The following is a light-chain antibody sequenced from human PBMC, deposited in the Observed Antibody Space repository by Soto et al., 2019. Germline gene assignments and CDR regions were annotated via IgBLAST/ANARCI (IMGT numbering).Light chain of an antibody. V-gene: IGLV3-21*02. CDR2: DDS. CDR3: QVWDSSGAYVV. J-gene: IGLJ2*01. Sequence: SYELTQPPSVSVAPGPTTRITGGGKTIGSKSVNWYQKKPGQAPVLGVYDDSRRTSGIPERFSGSNSGNTATLTISRVEAGNEGDYYCQVWDSSGAYVVFGGGTKLTVL. CDR1: TIGSKS.